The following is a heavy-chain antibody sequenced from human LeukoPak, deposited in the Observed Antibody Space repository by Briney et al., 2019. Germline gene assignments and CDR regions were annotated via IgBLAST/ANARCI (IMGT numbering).Heavy chain of an antibody. Sequence: QPGGSLRLSCSASGFTFSSYAMHWVRQAPGQGLEYVSSISSEGGSTYYADSVKGRFTITRDNSKNTLYLQMNSLRLEDPAVYYCVKDRWVDYWGQGAMVTVSS. V-gene: IGHV3-64D*09. CDR2: ISSEGGST. CDR1: GFTFSSYA. J-gene: IGHJ4*02. CDR3: VKDRWVDY. D-gene: IGHD4-23*01.